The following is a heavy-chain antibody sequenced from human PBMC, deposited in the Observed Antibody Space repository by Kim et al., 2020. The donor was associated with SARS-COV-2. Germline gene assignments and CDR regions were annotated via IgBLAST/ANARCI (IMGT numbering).Heavy chain of an antibody. J-gene: IGHJ4*02. CDR3: AKTLTVGTAAAMDS. V-gene: IGHV3-23*01. CDR1: AFIFSRFD. D-gene: IGHD2-21*02. CDR2: VSGSGAKT. Sequence: GGSLRLSCSASAFIFSRFDMSWVRQAPGRGLEWVSTVSGSGAKTDYADSVKGRLSVSRDNSKDTLFLHMNSLRAEDTAIYYCAKTLTVGTAAAMDSWGKGILVTVSS.